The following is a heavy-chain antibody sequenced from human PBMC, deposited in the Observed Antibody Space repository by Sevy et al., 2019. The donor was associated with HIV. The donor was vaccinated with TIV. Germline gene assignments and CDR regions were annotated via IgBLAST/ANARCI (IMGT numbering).Heavy chain of an antibody. V-gene: IGHV4-4*07. D-gene: IGHD4-17*01. CDR3: ARVSRYGDYYNYYIDV. CDR2: IYTRGST. Sequence: SETLSLTCTVSGDSISDYYWSWIRQSAGRGLEWIGHIYTRGSTKYNPSLESRLSMSIDPSKKQFSLELKSVTVADTAVYYCARVSRYGDYYNYYIDVWGKGTTVTVSS. CDR1: GDSISDYY. J-gene: IGHJ6*03.